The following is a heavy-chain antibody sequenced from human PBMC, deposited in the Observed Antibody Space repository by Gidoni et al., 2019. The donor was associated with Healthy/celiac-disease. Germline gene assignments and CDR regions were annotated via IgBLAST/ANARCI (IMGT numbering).Heavy chain of an antibody. CDR3: AKERRHYYDSSGNGWGFGWYFDL. J-gene: IGHJ2*01. Sequence: EVQLLESGGGLVQPGGSLRLSCAASGFTFSSYAMSWVRQAPGKGLEWVSAISGSGGSTYYADSVKGRFTISRDNSKNTLYLQMNSLRAEDTAVYYCAKERRHYYDSSGNGWGFGWYFDLWGRGTLVTVSS. V-gene: IGHV3-23*01. D-gene: IGHD3-22*01. CDR2: ISGSGGST. CDR1: GFTFSSYA.